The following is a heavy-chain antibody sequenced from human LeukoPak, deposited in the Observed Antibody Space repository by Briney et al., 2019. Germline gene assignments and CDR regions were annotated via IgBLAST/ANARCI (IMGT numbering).Heavy chain of an antibody. CDR2: IYYSGST. J-gene: IGHJ3*02. CDR3: ARDRGGQWLVRNDAFDI. D-gene: IGHD6-19*01. V-gene: IGHV4-61*01. Sequence: SETLSLTCTVSGGSISSSSYYWSWIRQPPGKGLEWIGYIYYSGSTNYNPSLKSRVTISVDTSKNQFSLKLSSVTAADTAVYYCARDRGGQWLVRNDAFDIWGQGTMVTVSS. CDR1: GGSISSSSYY.